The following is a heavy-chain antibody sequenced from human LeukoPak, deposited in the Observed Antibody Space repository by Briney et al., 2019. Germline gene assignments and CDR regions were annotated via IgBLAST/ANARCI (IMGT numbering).Heavy chain of an antibody. CDR2: VSSSSSYI. CDR1: GFSFSTYS. J-gene: IGHJ6*02. D-gene: IGHD3-22*01. CDR3: ARRVFYDDSSGNPYGLDV. Sequence: GGSLRLSCAASGFSFSTYSMNWVRQAPGKGLGWVSCVSSSSSYIYYAESVKGRFTISRDNAKNSLYLQINSLRAEDTAVYYCARRVFYDDSSGNPYGLDVWGQGTTVTVSS. V-gene: IGHV3-21*01.